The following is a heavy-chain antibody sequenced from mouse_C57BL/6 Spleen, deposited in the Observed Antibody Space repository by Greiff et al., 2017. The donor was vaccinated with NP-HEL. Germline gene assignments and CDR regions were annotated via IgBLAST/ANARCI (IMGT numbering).Heavy chain of an antibody. V-gene: IGHV1-80*01. Sequence: VKLMEPGAELVKPGASVKFSCKASGYAFSSYWMNWVKQRPGKGLEWIGQIYPGDGNTNYNGKFKGKATLTADKSSSTAYMQLSSLTSEDSAVYFCARHSNYWYFDVWGTGTTVTVSS. D-gene: IGHD2-5*01. CDR1: GYAFSSYW. CDR3: ARHSNYWYFDV. J-gene: IGHJ1*03. CDR2: IYPGDGNT.